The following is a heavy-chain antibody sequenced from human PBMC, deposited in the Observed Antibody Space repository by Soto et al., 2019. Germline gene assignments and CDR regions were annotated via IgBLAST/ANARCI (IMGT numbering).Heavy chain of an antibody. Sequence: SGPTLVNPTQTLTLTCTFSGFSLSTSGVGVGWIRQPPGKALEWLALIYWNDDKRYSPSLKSRLTITKDTSKNQVVLTMTNMDPVDTATYYCARSRLYDSSGYYYRGIDYWGQGALVTVSS. CDR2: IYWNDDK. V-gene: IGHV2-5*01. J-gene: IGHJ4*02. CDR3: ARSRLYDSSGYYYRGIDY. CDR1: GFSLSTSGVG. D-gene: IGHD3-22*01.